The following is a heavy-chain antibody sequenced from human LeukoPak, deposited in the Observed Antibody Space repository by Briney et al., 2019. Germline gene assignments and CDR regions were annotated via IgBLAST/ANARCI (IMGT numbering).Heavy chain of an antibody. Sequence: GASVKVSCKASGGTFSSYAISWVRQAPGQGLEWIGWISAYNGNTNYAQKLQGRVTMTTDTSTSTAYMELRSLGSDDTAVYYCARDLYDSSGYSFDYWGQGTLVTVSS. CDR1: GGTFSSYA. CDR3: ARDLYDSSGYSFDY. V-gene: IGHV1-18*01. J-gene: IGHJ4*02. CDR2: ISAYNGNT. D-gene: IGHD3-22*01.